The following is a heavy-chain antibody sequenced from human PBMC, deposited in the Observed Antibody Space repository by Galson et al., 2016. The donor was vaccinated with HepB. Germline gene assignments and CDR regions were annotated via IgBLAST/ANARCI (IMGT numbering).Heavy chain of an antibody. J-gene: IGHJ4*02. D-gene: IGHD2-15*01. V-gene: IGHV3-33*01. CDR3: AREKEGCRGGSCYSDFDC. CDR1: GFTFSRFG. Sequence: SLRLSCAASGFTFSRFGLHWVRQAPGKGLEWVAVIWYDGSDKYYADSVKGRFTISRDNSKNTLFLQMNSLRADDTAVYFCAREKEGCRGGSCYSDFDCWGQGTLVTVSS. CDR2: IWYDGSDK.